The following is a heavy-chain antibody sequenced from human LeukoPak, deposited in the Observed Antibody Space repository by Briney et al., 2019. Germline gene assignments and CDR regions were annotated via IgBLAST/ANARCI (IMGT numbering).Heavy chain of an antibody. D-gene: IGHD4-23*01. Sequence: GGSLRLSCAASGFTFSSSWMSWVRQAPGKGLEWVANIKKDASQIYYVDSVRGRFTISRDNAKNSLYLQMNSLRAEDTAVYYCARDDTVVTPGDYWGQGTLVTVSS. V-gene: IGHV3-7*01. CDR2: IKKDASQI. CDR1: GFTFSSSW. J-gene: IGHJ4*02. CDR3: ARDDTVVTPGDY.